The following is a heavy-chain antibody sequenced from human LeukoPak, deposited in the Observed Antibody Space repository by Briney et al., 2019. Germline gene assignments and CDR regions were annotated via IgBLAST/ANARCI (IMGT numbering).Heavy chain of an antibody. CDR3: ARGPNIAVAGILLDY. CDR2: INHSGST. Sequence: SETLSLTCAVYGGSFSGYYWSWIRQPPGKGLEWIGEINHSGSTNYNPSLKSRVTISVDTSKNQFSLKLSSVTAADTAVYYCARGPNIAVAGILLDYWGQGTLVTVSS. CDR1: GGSFSGYY. J-gene: IGHJ4*02. V-gene: IGHV4-34*01. D-gene: IGHD6-19*01.